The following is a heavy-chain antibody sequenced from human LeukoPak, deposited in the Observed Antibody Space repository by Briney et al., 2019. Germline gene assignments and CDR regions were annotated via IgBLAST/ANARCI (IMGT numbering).Heavy chain of an antibody. CDR3: ARRPYSSSSHYFDY. CDR1: GFTFDDYG. Sequence: PGGSLRLSCAASGFTFDDYGMSWVRQAPGKGLGWVSGINWKGGSTTYADSVRGRFTISRDNAKNSLYLEMNSLRAEDTALYHCARRPYSSSSHYFDYWGQGTLVTVSS. D-gene: IGHD6-6*01. J-gene: IGHJ4*02. V-gene: IGHV3-20*01. CDR2: INWKGGST.